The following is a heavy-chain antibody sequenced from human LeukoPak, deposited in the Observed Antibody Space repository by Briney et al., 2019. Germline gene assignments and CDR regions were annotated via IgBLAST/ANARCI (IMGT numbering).Heavy chain of an antibody. CDR1: GFTFSSYD. CDR2: IGTAGDT. D-gene: IGHD4-17*01. Sequence: PGGSLRLSCAASGFTFSSYDMHWVRQATGKGLEWVSAIGTAGDTYYPGSVKGRFTISRENAKNSLYLQKNSLRAGDTAVYYCARALDYGDYPDAFDIWGQGTMVTVSS. CDR3: ARALDYGDYPDAFDI. J-gene: IGHJ3*02. V-gene: IGHV3-13*01.